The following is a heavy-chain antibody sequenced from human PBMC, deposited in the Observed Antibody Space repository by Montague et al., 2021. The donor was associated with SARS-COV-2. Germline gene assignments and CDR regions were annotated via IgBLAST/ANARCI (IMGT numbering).Heavy chain of an antibody. V-gene: IGHV4-34*01. J-gene: IGHJ6*03. CDR1: GGSFSGHY. D-gene: IGHD3-22*01. Sequence: SGTLSLTCAVYGGSFSGHYWSWIRQPPGKGLEWIGEINNSGSTNYNPSLKSRVTISVDTSKNQFSLKLHSVTAADTAVYYCARGRIEVSMIVVVLTGASYCRDVWGKGTTVTVSS. CDR2: INNSGST. CDR3: ARGRIEVSMIVVVLTGASYCRDV.